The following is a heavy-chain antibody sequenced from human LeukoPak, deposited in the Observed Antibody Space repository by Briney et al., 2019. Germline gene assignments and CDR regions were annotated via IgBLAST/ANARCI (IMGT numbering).Heavy chain of an antibody. V-gene: IGHV4-30-4*08. CDR3: ARGRTRYCSSTSCPNYFDY. D-gene: IGHD2-2*01. CDR2: IYYSGST. Sequence: PSETLSLTCTVSGGSISSGDYYWSWIRQPPGKGLEWIGYIYYSGSTYYNPSLKSRVTISVDTSKNQFSLKLSSVTAADTAVYYCARGRTRYCSSTSCPNYFDYWGQGTLVTVSS. CDR1: GGSISSGDYY. J-gene: IGHJ4*02.